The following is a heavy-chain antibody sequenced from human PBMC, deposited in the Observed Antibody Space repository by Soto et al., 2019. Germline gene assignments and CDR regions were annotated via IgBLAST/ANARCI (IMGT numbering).Heavy chain of an antibody. D-gene: IGHD3-10*01. CDR1: GFTFSSYS. J-gene: IGHJ4*02. CDR3: EKPPDITRLGYYFDY. CDR2: ISSSSSTI. V-gene: IGHV3-48*02. Sequence: GGSLRLSCAASGFTFSSYSMNWVRQAPGKGLEWVSYISSSSSTIYYADSVKGRFTISRDNAKNSLYLQMNSLRDEDTAVYYCEKPPDITRLGYYFDYWGQGTLVTVSS.